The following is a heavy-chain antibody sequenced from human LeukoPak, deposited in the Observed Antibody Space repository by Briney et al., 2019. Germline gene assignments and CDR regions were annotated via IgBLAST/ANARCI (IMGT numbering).Heavy chain of an antibody. CDR1: GLTVSTNY. Sequence: GGSLRLSCAASGLTVSTNYMSWVRQVPGKGLEWVSLIYSSGSTYYAEYVKGRFTISRDQSKNTLYLQMNSLTAGDTAVYYCARTSLSGDGYKVGYFDYWGQGTLVTVSS. D-gene: IGHD5-24*01. V-gene: IGHV3-53*01. CDR2: IYSSGST. CDR3: ARTSLSGDGYKVGYFDY. J-gene: IGHJ4*02.